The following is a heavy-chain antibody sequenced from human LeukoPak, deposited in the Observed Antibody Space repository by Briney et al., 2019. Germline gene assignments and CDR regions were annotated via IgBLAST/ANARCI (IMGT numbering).Heavy chain of an antibody. J-gene: IGHJ5*02. D-gene: IGHD1-1*01. CDR3: ARDRLQLQS. Sequence: SETLSLTCTVSGGSISSRSYYWGWIRQPPGKGLEWIGSIYYSGSTYYNPSLKSRVTISVDTSKNQFSLKLSSVTAADTAVYYCARDRLQLQSWGQGTLVTVSS. V-gene: IGHV4-39*07. CDR1: GGSISSRSYY. CDR2: IYYSGST.